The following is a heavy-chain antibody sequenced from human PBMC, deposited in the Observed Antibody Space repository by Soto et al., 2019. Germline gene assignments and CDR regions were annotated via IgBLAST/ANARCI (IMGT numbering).Heavy chain of an antibody. Sequence: GGSLRLSCAASGFTFSSYSMNWVRQAPGKGLEWVSSISSSSSYIYYADSVKGRFAISRDNAKNSLYLQMNSLRAEDTAVYYCARDSVVSIAPAGFGGEDYYYGMDVWGQGTTVTVSS. V-gene: IGHV3-21*01. J-gene: IGHJ6*02. CDR3: ARDSVVSIAPAGFGGEDYYYGMDV. D-gene: IGHD6-13*01. CDR1: GFTFSSYS. CDR2: ISSSSSYI.